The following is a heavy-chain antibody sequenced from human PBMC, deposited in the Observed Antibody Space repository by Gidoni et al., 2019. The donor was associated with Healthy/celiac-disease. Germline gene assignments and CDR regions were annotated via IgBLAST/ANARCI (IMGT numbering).Heavy chain of an antibody. CDR1: GGSFSGYY. CDR2: INHSGST. CDR3: ARGRGTYYDFWSGYYIDYSSFDY. Sequence: QVQLQQWGAGLLKPSETLSLPCAVYGGSFSGYYCCWIRQPPGKGLEWIGEINHSGSTNYNLALKSRVTISVDTSKNQFSLKLSSVTAADTAVYYCARGRGTYYDFWSGYYIDYSSFDYWGQGTLVTVSS. V-gene: IGHV4-34*01. D-gene: IGHD3-3*01. J-gene: IGHJ4*02.